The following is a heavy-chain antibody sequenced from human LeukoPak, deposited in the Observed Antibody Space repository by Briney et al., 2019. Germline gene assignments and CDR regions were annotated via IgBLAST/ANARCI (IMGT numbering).Heavy chain of an antibody. V-gene: IGHV1-46*01. CDR2: INPSGGST. D-gene: IGHD6-19*01. J-gene: IGHJ3*02. Sequence: ASVKVSCKASGYTFTSYYMHWVRQAPGQGLEWMGIINPSGGSTSYAQKFQGRVTMTRDMSTSTVYMELSSLRSEDTAVYYCARDRRDSSGKSPNDAFDIWGQGTMVTVSS. CDR3: ARDRRDSSGKSPNDAFDI. CDR1: GYTFTSYY.